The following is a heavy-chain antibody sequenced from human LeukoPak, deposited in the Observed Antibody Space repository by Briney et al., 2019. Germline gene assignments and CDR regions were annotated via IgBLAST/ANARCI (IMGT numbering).Heavy chain of an antibody. CDR1: GYTFTGYY. CDR3: ARDSLLRYFDWSYKYYYMDV. J-gene: IGHJ6*03. Sequence: ASVKVSCKASGYTFTGYYMHWVRQAPGQGLEWMGWINPNSGGTNYAQKFQGRVTMTRDTSISTAYMELSRLRSDDTAVYYCARDSLLRYFDWSYKYYYMDVWGKGTTVTISS. CDR2: INPNSGGT. V-gene: IGHV1-2*02. D-gene: IGHD3-9*01.